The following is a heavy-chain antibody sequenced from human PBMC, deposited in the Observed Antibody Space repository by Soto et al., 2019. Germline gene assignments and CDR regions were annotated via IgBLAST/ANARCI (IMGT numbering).Heavy chain of an antibody. V-gene: IGHV4-61*01. CDR1: GASVSNGNSY. CDR2: TYYSVST. CDR3: ARGGAYYEYYGIDV. Sequence: PSETLFLTFTVSGASVSNGNSYWSWIRQPPGKGLEWIGYTYYSVSTNYNPSLKSRVTISVDTSKNQFSLRLSSVTAADTAVYYCARGGAYYEYYGIDVWRQGTTVTVSS. J-gene: IGHJ6*02.